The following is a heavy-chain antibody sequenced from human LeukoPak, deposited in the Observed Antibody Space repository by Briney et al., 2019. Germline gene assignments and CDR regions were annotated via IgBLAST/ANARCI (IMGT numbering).Heavy chain of an antibody. D-gene: IGHD6-13*01. J-gene: IGHJ4*02. CDR1: GFTSRNYA. Sequence: PGGSLRLSCADPGFTSRNYAMCWVRDALGRGLERVSHISGGGGNTYSADLGRRGCTIPGDNPKKALYFKMKSLKAKDTAVYYCAKVMGGAAAATTFDYWGQGTLVTVSS. CDR3: AKVMGGAAAATTFDY. V-gene: IGHV3-23*01. CDR2: ISGGGGNT.